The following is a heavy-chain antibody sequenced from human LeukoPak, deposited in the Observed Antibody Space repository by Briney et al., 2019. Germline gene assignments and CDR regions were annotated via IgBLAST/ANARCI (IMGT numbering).Heavy chain of an antibody. V-gene: IGHV4-34*01. CDR2: INHSGST. J-gene: IGHJ6*02. CDR3: ARGLRYYGMDV. Sequence: SETLSLTCAVYGGSFSGYYWSWICQPPGKGLEWIGEINHSGSTNYNPSLKSRVTISVDTSKNQFSLKLSSVTAADTAVYYCARGLRYYGMDVWGQGTTVTVSS. CDR1: GGSFSGYY.